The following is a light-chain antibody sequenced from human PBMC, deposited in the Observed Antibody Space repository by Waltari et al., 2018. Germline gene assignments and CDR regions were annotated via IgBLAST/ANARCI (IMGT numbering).Light chain of an antibody. J-gene: IGLJ3*02. CDR1: SSDVGGYNY. CDR2: DVS. Sequence: QSALTQPASVSGSPGQSITISCTGTSSDVGGYNYVSWYQQQAGKAPKVVIYDVSKWPSGVSNRFSGSKSGNTASLTVSGLQAEDEADYYCCSYAGSSTWVFGGGTKLTV. V-gene: IGLV2-23*02. CDR3: CSYAGSSTWV.